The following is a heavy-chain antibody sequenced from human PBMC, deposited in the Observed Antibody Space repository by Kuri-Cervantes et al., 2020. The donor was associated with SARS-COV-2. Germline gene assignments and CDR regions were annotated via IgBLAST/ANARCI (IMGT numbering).Heavy chain of an antibody. CDR2: IYSCGST. CDR1: GFTVSSNY. Sequence: GESLKISCAASGFTVSSNYMSWVRQAPGKGLEWVSVIYSCGSTYYADSVKGRFTISRDNSKNTLYLQMNSLRAEDTAVYYCARSGGSGPSRHPLPPIALDYWGQGTLVTVSS. V-gene: IGHV3-66*03. CDR3: ARSGGSGPSRHPLPPIALDY. D-gene: IGHD2-15*01. J-gene: IGHJ4*02.